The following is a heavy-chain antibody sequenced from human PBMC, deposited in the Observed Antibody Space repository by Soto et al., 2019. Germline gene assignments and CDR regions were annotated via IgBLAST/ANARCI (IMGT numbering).Heavy chain of an antibody. CDR1: GGSFSGYY. D-gene: IGHD2-15*01. J-gene: IGHJ4*02. V-gene: IGHV4-34*01. CDR2: INHSGST. Sequence: SETLSLTCAVYGGSFSGYYWSWIRQPPGKGLEWIGEINHSGSTNYNPSLKSRVTISVDTSKNQFSLKLSSVTAADTAVYYCARVDGDCSGGSCYLAYWGQGTLVTVSS. CDR3: ARVDGDCSGGSCYLAY.